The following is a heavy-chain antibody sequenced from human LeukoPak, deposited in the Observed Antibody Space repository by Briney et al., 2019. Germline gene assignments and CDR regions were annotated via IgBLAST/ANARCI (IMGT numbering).Heavy chain of an antibody. D-gene: IGHD5-18*01. CDR3: ASDSRGYSYGYHYYYYYGMDV. V-gene: IGHV1-69*13. J-gene: IGHJ6*02. CDR2: IIPIFGTA. CDR1: GGTFSSYA. Sequence: SVTVSCTASGGTFSSYAISWVRQAPGQGLEWMGGIIPIFGTANYAQKFQGRVTITADESTSTAYMELSSLRSEDTAVYYCASDSRGYSYGYHYYYYYGMDVWGQGTTVTVSS.